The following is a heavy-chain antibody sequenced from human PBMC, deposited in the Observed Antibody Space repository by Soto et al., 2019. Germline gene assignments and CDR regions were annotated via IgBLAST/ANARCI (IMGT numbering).Heavy chain of an antibody. J-gene: IGHJ6*02. CDR1: GFTFSSYS. Sequence: EVQLVESGGGLVKPGGSLRLSCAASGFTFSSYSMNWVRQAPGKGLEWVSSISSSSSYIYYADSVKGRFTISRDNAKNSLYLQMNSLRAEDTAVYYCARDPSYYYDSSGCSAQYYYYYYGMDVWGQGTTVTVSS. CDR2: ISSSSSYI. V-gene: IGHV3-21*01. D-gene: IGHD3-22*01. CDR3: ARDPSYYYDSSGCSAQYYYYYYGMDV.